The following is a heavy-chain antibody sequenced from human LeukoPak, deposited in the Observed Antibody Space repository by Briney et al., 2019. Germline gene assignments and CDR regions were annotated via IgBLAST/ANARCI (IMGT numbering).Heavy chain of an antibody. V-gene: IGHV4-59*01. CDR3: ARDGPVGP. CDR1: RGSTSTYY. Sequence: SETLSLTCTVSRGSTSTYYWTWIRQPPGKGLEWIGYIYSSGTTNYNPSLKSRVTISVDTSKNQFSLRLTSVTAADTAVYYCARDGPVGPWGQGTLVTVSS. D-gene: IGHD3-16*01. J-gene: IGHJ4*02. CDR2: IYSSGTT.